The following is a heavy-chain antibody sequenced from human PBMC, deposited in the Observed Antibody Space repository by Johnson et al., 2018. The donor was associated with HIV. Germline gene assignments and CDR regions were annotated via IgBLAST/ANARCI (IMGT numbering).Heavy chain of an antibody. CDR2: IKQDGSEK. Sequence: VQLVESGGGVVQPGRSLRLSCAASGFTFSSYWMSWVRQAPGKGLEWVANIKQDGSEKYYVDSVKGRFTISRDNSKNTLYLQMNSLRAEDTAVYYCARDGGETVVGSGAFDIWGQGTMVSVSS. CDR1: GFTFSSYW. CDR3: ARDGGETVVGSGAFDI. J-gene: IGHJ3*02. D-gene: IGHD4-23*01. V-gene: IGHV3-7*01.